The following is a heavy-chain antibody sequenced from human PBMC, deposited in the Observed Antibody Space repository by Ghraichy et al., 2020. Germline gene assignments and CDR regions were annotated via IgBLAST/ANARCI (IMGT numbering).Heavy chain of an antibody. Sequence: ASVKVSCKASGYTFTSYYMHWVRQAPGQGLEWMGVINPSGGSTSYAQKFQGRVTMTRDTSTSTVYMELSSLRSEDTAVYYCARERGDIVVVVAAPVYGMDVWGQGTTVTVSS. J-gene: IGHJ6*02. V-gene: IGHV1-46*01. CDR3: ARERGDIVVVVAAPVYGMDV. CDR1: GYTFTSYY. CDR2: INPSGGST. D-gene: IGHD2-15*01.